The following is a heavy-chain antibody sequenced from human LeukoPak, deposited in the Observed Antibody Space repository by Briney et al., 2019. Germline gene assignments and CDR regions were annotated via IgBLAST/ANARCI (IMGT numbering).Heavy chain of an antibody. Sequence: GGSLRLSCAASGFTFSSYWMSWVRQAPGKGLEWVANINQDGGEMYYLDSVKGRFTISRDNAKNSLYLQMNSLKTEDTAVYYCTTDLWVYGSGSYHDYWGQGTLVTVSS. CDR1: GFTFSSYW. V-gene: IGHV3-7*03. D-gene: IGHD3-10*01. CDR2: INQDGGEM. CDR3: TTDLWVYGSGSYHDY. J-gene: IGHJ4*02.